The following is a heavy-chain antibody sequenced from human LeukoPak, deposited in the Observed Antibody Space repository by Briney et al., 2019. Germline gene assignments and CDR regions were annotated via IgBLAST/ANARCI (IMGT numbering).Heavy chain of an antibody. Sequence: ASVKVSCKCSGYTFTCYYMHWVRQAPGQGLEWMGWINPNTGGTNYGQNFQGCVTKTRDTSISTAYMELSRLRSDDTAVYYCARGRGYDYGDPWGQGTLVTVSS. D-gene: IGHD4-17*01. CDR1: GYTFTCYY. CDR2: INPNTGGT. CDR3: ARGRGYDYGDP. V-gene: IGHV1-2*04. J-gene: IGHJ5*02.